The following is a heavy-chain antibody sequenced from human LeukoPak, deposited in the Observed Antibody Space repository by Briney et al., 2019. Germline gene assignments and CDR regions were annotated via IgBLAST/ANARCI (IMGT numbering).Heavy chain of an antibody. J-gene: IGHJ6*04. V-gene: IGHV3-30*18. CDR1: GFTFSSYE. Sequence: GGSLRLSCAASGFTFSSYEMNWVRQAPGKGLEWVAVISYDGSNKYYADSVKGRFTISRDNSKNTLYLQMNSLRAEDTAVYYCAKAPLTAAKSPLYYYYGMDVWGKGTTVTVSS. D-gene: IGHD2-2*01. CDR2: ISYDGSNK. CDR3: AKAPLTAAKSPLYYYYGMDV.